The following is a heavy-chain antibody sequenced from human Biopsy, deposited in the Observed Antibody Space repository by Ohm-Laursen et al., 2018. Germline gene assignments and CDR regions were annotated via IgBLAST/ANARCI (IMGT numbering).Heavy chain of an antibody. J-gene: IGHJ5*02. CDR1: GYTFTGYH. D-gene: IGHD3-22*01. Sequence: ASVKVSCKVSGYTFTGYHVRWVRQAPGQGLEWMGWINAKTGDTNYAQKFQGRITMTRDTSISTAYADLSSLRSDDTAVYYCTRGGYYYDSLAYYYWFDPWGQGTLVTVSS. V-gene: IGHV1-2*02. CDR2: INAKTGDT. CDR3: TRGGYYYDSLAYYYWFDP.